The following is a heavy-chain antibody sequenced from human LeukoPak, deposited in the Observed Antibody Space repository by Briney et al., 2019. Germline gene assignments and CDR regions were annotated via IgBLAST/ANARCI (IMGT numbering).Heavy chain of an antibody. CDR1: GFTFSSYP. CDR2: ISSSSSYI. CDR3: ARGYSSGWYYFDN. V-gene: IGHV3-21*01. J-gene: IGHJ4*02. D-gene: IGHD6-19*01. Sequence: GGSLRLSCAVSGFTFSSYPMHWVRQAPGKGLEWVSSISSSSSYIYYADSVKGRFTISRDNAKNSLYLQMNSLRAEDTAVYYCARGYSSGWYYFDNWGQGTLVTVSS.